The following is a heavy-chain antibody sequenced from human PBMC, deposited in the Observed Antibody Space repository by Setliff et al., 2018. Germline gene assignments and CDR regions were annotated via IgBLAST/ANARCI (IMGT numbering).Heavy chain of an antibody. CDR3: ARGPYSSGWYYFDY. CDR2: INPSSGRT. Sequence: ASVKVSCKASGYTFTSYGISWVRQAPGLGLEWMGTINPSSGRTSYAQKFQGRVTMTRDTSITTAFMELSRLRSDDTAVYYCARGPYSSGWYYFDYWGQGTLVTVSS. D-gene: IGHD6-19*01. J-gene: IGHJ4*02. V-gene: IGHV1-2*02. CDR1: GYTFTSYG.